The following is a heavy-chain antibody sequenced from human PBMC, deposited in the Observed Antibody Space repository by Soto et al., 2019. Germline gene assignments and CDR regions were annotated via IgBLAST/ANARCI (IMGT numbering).Heavy chain of an antibody. CDR3: ARACSGSYPYYFDY. Sequence: QVQLVESGGGVVQPGRSLRLSCAASGFTFSSYGMHWVRQAPGKGLEWVAVIWYDGSNTYYADSVKGRFTISRDNSKNTLYLQMNSLRAEDTAVYYCARACSGSYPYYFDYWGQGTLVTVSS. D-gene: IGHD1-26*01. CDR2: IWYDGSNT. J-gene: IGHJ4*02. CDR1: GFTFSSYG. V-gene: IGHV3-33*01.